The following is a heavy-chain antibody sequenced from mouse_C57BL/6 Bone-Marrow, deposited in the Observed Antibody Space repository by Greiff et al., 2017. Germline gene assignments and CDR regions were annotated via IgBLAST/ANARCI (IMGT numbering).Heavy chain of an antibody. Sequence: QVQLQQSGAELVKPGASVKISCKASGYAFSSYWMNWVKQRPGKGLEWIGQIYPGDGDTHYNRKFKGKATLTADKSSSTAYMQLSSLTSEDSAVYVGARCHYYGSKYYFDDWGQGTTLTVSS. CDR2: IYPGDGDT. CDR1: GYAFSSYW. J-gene: IGHJ2*01. D-gene: IGHD1-1*01. V-gene: IGHV1-80*01. CDR3: ARCHYYGSKYYFDD.